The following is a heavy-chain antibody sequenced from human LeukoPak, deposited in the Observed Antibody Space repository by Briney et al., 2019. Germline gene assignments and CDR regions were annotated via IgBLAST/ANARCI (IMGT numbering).Heavy chain of an antibody. D-gene: IGHD3-22*01. CDR1: GGSFSGYY. CDR3: AKDTQYYYDSSGYAPDY. V-gene: IGHV4-34*01. CDR2: INHSGST. Sequence: PSETLSLTCAVYGGSFSGYYWSWIRQPPGKGLEWIGEINHSGSTNYNPSLKSRVTISVDTSKNQFSLKLSSVTAADTAVYYCAKDTQYYYDSSGYAPDYWGQGTLVTVSS. J-gene: IGHJ4*02.